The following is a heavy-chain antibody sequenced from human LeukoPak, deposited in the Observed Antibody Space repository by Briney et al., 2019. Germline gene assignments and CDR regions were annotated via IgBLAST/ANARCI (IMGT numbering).Heavy chain of an antibody. CDR1: GFTFSSYG. V-gene: IGHV3-33*01. J-gene: IGHJ5*02. D-gene: IGHD4-17*01. CDR2: IWYDGSNK. Sequence: GRSLRLSCAASGFTFSSYGMHWVRQAPGKGLEWVAVIWYDGSNKYYADSVKGRFTISRDNSKNTLYLQMNSLRAEDTAVYYCARGATTGSWFDPWGQGTLVTVSS. CDR3: ARGATTGSWFDP.